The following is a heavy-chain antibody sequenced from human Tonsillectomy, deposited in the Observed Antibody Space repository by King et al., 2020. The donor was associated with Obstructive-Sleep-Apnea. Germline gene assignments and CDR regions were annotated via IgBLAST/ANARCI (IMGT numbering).Heavy chain of an antibody. CDR1: GFTFSSYD. V-gene: IGHV3-13*01. D-gene: IGHD3-9*01. CDR3: ARDNYDILTGYRYGMDV. Sequence: VQLVESGGGLVQPGGSLRLSCAASGFTFSSYDMHWVRQATGKGLEWVLAIGTAGDTYYPGSVKGRFTISRENAKNSLYLQMNSLRAGDTAVYYCARDNYDILTGYRYGMDVWGQGTTVTVSS. J-gene: IGHJ6*02. CDR2: IGTAGDT.